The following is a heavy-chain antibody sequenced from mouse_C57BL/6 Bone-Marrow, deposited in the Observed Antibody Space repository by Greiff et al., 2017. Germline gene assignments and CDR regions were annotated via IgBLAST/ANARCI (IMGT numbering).Heavy chain of an antibody. CDR2: IYPRSGNT. V-gene: IGHV1-81*01. Sequence: VQLQQSGAELARPGASVKLSCKASGYTFTSYGISWVKQRTGQGLEWIGEIYPRSGNTYYNEKFKGKATLTADKSSSTAYMELSSLTSEDSAVXFCAGVGNYTYYAMDYWGQGTSVTVSS. D-gene: IGHD2-1*01. CDR3: AGVGNYTYYAMDY. CDR1: GYTFTSYG. J-gene: IGHJ4*01.